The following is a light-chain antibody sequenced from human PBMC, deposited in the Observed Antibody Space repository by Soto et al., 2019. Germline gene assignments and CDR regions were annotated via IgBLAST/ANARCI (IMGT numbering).Light chain of an antibody. CDR2: DAS. J-gene: IGKJ5*01. CDR3: QQRSNWPSIT. V-gene: IGKV3-11*01. CDR1: QSVSSY. Sequence: EIVFTQSPATLSFSPGERATLSCRASQSVSSYLAWYQQKPGQAPRLLIYDASNRATGIPARFSGSGSGTDFTLTISSLEPEDFAVYYCQQRSNWPSITFGQGTRLEIK.